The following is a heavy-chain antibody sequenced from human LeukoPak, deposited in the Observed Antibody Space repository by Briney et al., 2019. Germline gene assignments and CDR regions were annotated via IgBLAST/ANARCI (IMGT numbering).Heavy chain of an antibody. D-gene: IGHD4-17*01. V-gene: IGHV4-59*01. CDR2: IYYSGST. CDR1: GGSISSYY. J-gene: IGHJ4*02. Sequence: SETLSLTCTVSGGSISSYYWSWIRQPPGKGLEWIGYIYYSGSTNYNPSLKSRVTISVDTSKNQFSLKLSSVTAADTAVYYCARDRDYGAFDYWGQGTLVTVSS. CDR3: ARDRDYGAFDY.